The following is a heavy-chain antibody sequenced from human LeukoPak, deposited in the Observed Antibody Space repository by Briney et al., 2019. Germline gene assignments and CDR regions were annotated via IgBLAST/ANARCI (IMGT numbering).Heavy chain of an antibody. J-gene: IGHJ3*02. D-gene: IGHD2-2*01. CDR3: ARVGYCSSTSCYSIPI. CDR1: GGXISSGDEY. CDR2: IYYSGRT. V-gene: IGHV4-30-4*01. Sequence: SETLSLTCTVSGGXISSGDEYWTWIRQPPGKGLEWIGYIYYSGRTYYNPSLKSRVTISVDTSKNQFSLKLSSVTAADTAVYYCARVGYCSSTSCYSIPIWGQGTMVTVSS.